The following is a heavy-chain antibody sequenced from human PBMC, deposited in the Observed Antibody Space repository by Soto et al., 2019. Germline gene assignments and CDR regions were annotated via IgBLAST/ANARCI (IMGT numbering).Heavy chain of an antibody. CDR1: GFTFDDYA. J-gene: IGHJ1*01. Sequence: PGGSLRLSCAASGFTFDDYAMHWVRQAPGKGLEWVSYITWNSGYIGYADSVKGRFTISRDNANNSLYLQTNSLKTEDTAFYYCAKALYGSSSSPIDFWGQGTLVTVSS. V-gene: IGHV3-9*01. CDR2: ITWNSGYI. CDR3: AKALYGSSSSPIDF. D-gene: IGHD6-13*01.